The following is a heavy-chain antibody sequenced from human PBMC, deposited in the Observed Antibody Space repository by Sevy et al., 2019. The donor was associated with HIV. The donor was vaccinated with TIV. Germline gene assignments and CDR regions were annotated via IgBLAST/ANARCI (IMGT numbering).Heavy chain of an antibody. CDR2: ITGSGTRT. D-gene: IGHD3-22*01. V-gene: IGHV3-23*01. CDR1: GFSFDSYG. Sequence: GGSLRLSCAVSGFSFDSYGMTWVRQAPGKGLEWVSGITGSGTRTYYADSVKGRFIISRDNCKNTLSLQMNSLRSEDTDIYYCAKGGGGHYDPDEIGYYFYYYNMDVWGKGTTVTVSS. J-gene: IGHJ6*03. CDR3: AKGGGGHYDPDEIGYYFYYYNMDV.